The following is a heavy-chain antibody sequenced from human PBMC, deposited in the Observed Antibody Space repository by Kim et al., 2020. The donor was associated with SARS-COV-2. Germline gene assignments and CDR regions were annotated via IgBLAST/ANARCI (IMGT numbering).Heavy chain of an antibody. J-gene: IGHJ6*02. CDR3: ARDPPRSRLSFYYYYYGMDV. CDR2: ISSSGSTI. CDR1: GFTFSSYE. Sequence: GGSLRLSCAASGFTFSSYEMNWVRQAPGKGLEWVSYISSSGSTIYYADSVKGRFTISRDNAKNSLYLQMNSLRAEDTAVYYCARDPPRSRLSFYYYYYGMDVWGQGTTVTVSS. V-gene: IGHV3-48*03.